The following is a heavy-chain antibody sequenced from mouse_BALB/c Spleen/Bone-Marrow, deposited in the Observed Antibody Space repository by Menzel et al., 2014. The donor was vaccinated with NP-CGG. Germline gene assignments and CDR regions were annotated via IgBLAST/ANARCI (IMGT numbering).Heavy chain of an antibody. CDR3: ATTDSSGVFAY. D-gene: IGHD3-2*01. J-gene: IGHJ3*01. V-gene: IGHV14-3*02. CDR2: IDPANGNT. Sequence: EVMLVESGAELVKPGASVKLSCTASGFNIKDTYMHWVKQRPEQGLEWIGRIDPANGNTKYDPKFQGKATITADTSSNTAYLQLGSLTSEDTAVYYCATTDSSGVFAYWGQGTLVTVSA. CDR1: GFNIKDTY.